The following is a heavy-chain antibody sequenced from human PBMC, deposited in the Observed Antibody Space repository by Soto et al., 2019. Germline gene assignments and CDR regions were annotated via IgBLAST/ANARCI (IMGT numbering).Heavy chain of an antibody. CDR1: GFTFSSYG. CDR2: ISYDGSKK. V-gene: IGHV3-30*18. J-gene: IGHJ6*02. Sequence: QVQLVESGGGVVQPGRSLRLSCAASGFTFSSYGMHWVRQAPGTRMEWVAVISYDGSKKYYADSVKGRCTISRDTSKKSQYLQMNSLRAEDTAVYYCAKDLVAAGDGMGVWGQGTTVTVSS. CDR3: AKDLVAAGDGMGV. D-gene: IGHD6-13*01.